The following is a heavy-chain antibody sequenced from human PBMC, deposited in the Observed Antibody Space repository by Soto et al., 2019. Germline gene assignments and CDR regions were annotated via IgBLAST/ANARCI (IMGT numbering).Heavy chain of an antibody. CDR2: ISAYNGNT. CDR1: GYTFTSYG. V-gene: IGHV1-18*01. J-gene: IGHJ4*02. CDR3: ARDRFIGVAVAGFDY. Sequence: GASVKVSCKASGYTFTSYGISWVRQAPGQGLEWMGWISAYNGNTNYAQKLQGRVTMTTDTSTSTAYMELRSLRSDDTAVYYCARDRFIGVAVAGFDYWGQGTLVTVS. D-gene: IGHD6-19*01.